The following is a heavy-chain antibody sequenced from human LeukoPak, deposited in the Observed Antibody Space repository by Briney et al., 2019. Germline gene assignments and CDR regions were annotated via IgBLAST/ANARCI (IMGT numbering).Heavy chain of an antibody. Sequence: GASVKVSCKASGGTFSNFAINWVRQAPGQGLEWMGGIIPIFGTANYAQKFQGRVTITADESTSTAYMELSSLRSEDTAVYYCARGVYGDLNYYYYYYMDVWGKGTTVTISS. V-gene: IGHV1-69*13. J-gene: IGHJ6*03. CDR1: GGTFSNFA. CDR2: IIPIFGTA. D-gene: IGHD4-17*01. CDR3: ARGVYGDLNYYYYYYMDV.